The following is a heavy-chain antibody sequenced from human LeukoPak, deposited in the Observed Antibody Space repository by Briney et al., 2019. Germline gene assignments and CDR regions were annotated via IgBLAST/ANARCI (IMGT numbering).Heavy chain of an antibody. CDR2: ISGSGGST. Sequence: PGGSLRLCCAASGFTFSSYAMSWVRHAPGKVLEWVSAISGSGGSTYYADSVKGRFTISRDNSKNTLYLQMNSLRAEDTAVYYCAKDSFSGSYFDYWGQGTLVTVSS. V-gene: IGHV3-23*01. D-gene: IGHD3-10*01. CDR1: GFTFSSYA. J-gene: IGHJ4*02. CDR3: AKDSFSGSYFDY.